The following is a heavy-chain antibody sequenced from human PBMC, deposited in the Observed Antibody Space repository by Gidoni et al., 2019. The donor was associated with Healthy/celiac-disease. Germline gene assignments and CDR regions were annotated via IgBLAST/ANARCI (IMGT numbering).Heavy chain of an antibody. V-gene: IGHV2-5*02. CDR3: AHSHNTIFGVVIDFDY. CDR2: SYWDDDK. CDR1: GFSLRTSGVG. D-gene: IGHD3-3*01. Sequence: QITLKESGPTLVQPTQTLTLPCTFSGFSLRTSGVGVGWIRQPPGKALEWLALSYWDDDKRYSPSLKSRLTITKDTSKNQVVLTMTNMDPVDTATYYCAHSHNTIFGVVIDFDYWGQGTLVTVSS. J-gene: IGHJ4*02.